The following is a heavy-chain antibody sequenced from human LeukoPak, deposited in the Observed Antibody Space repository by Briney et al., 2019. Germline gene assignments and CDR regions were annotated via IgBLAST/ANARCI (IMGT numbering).Heavy chain of an antibody. V-gene: IGHV3-66*01. J-gene: IGHJ4*02. CDR1: GFTVSSNY. Sequence: GGSLRLSCAASGFTVSSNYMSWVRQAPGKGLEWVSVIYSGGSTYYADSVKGRFTISRDNSKNTLYLQMNSLRAEDTAVYYCARVSKWTHGETDYWGQGTLVTVSS. D-gene: IGHD3/OR15-3a*01. CDR3: ARVSKWTHGETDY. CDR2: IYSGGST.